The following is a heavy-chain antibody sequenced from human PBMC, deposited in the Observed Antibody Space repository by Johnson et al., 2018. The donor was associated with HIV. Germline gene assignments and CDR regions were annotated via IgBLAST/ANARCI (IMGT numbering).Heavy chain of an antibody. D-gene: IGHD1-26*01. V-gene: IGHV3-30-3*01. CDR3: ARDAQGWELWGDGAFDI. Sequence: QVQLVESGGGLVQPGGSLRLSCAASGFTFSSYWMSWVRQAPGKGLEWVAVISYDGSNKYYADSVKGRFTISRDNSKNTLYLQMNSLRAEDTAVYYCARDAQGWELWGDGAFDIWGQGTMVTVSS. CDR1: GFTFSSYW. CDR2: ISYDGSNK. J-gene: IGHJ3*02.